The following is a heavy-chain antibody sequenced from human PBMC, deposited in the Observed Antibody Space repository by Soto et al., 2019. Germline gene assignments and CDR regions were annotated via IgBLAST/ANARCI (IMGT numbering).Heavy chain of an antibody. CDR1: GATFSSYA. CDR3: ARDKGAYYSHLVY. D-gene: IGHD3-22*01. CDR2: IIPFFGTP. V-gene: IGHV1-69*06. J-gene: IGHJ4*02. Sequence: QVLLVQSGAEVKMPGSSVKVSCKLSGATFSSYAMSWVRQAPGQGLEWIGGIIPFFGTPNYAQKFQGRVTITADTSTATSYMELSSLRSDDTAVYYCARDKGAYYSHLVYWGQGTLVTVSS.